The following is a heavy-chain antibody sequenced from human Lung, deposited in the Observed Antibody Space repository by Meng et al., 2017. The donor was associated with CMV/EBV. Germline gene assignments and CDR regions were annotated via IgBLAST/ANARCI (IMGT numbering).Heavy chain of an antibody. D-gene: IGHD3-3*01. CDR2: INDDGSST. V-gene: IGHV3-74*01. J-gene: IGHJ4*02. CDR3: ATETFHDFGSGYVPFEY. CDR1: GFTFSKSW. Sequence: GEXXKISCAASGFTFSKSWIHWVRQAPGKGLVWVSRINDDGSSTTYADSVKGRFTVSRDNAKDTLYLQMSSLRAEDTAVYYCATETFHDFGSGYVPFEYWXQGTXVNVSS.